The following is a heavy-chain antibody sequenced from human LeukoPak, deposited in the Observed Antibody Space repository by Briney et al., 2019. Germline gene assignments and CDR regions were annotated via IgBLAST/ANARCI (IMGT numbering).Heavy chain of an antibody. J-gene: IGHJ4*02. Sequence: PSETPSLTCTVSGGSISSSSYSWGWIRPPPGKGLEWIGSIYYSGSTFYNPSLKSRVTISVDTSKNQFSLKLSSVTAADTAVYYCARQGSGRSSDYWGQGTLVTVSS. V-gene: IGHV4-39*01. D-gene: IGHD1-26*01. CDR3: ARQGSGRSSDY. CDR2: IYYSGST. CDR1: GGSISSSSYS.